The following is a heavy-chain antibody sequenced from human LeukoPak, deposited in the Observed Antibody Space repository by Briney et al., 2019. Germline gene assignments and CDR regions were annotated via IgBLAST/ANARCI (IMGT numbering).Heavy chain of an antibody. CDR3: ARVPTAQPFDP. D-gene: IGHD4/OR15-4a*01. J-gene: IGHJ5*02. CDR2: ISAANGNT. Sequence: ASVKVSCKASGYTFNCYGYTWVRQAPGQGLEWMGWISAANGNTNYAQKVQGRVTMTTDTSTSTVYMELRSLRSDDTAVYYCARVPTAQPFDPWGQGTLVTVSS. V-gene: IGHV1-18*01. CDR1: GYTFNCYG.